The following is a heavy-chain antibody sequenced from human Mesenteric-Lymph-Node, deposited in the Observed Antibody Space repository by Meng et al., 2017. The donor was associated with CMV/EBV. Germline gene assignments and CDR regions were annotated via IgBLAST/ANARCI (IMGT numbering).Heavy chain of an antibody. V-gene: IGHV1-18*01. D-gene: IGHD6-19*01. CDR2: ISAYNGNT. Sequence: ASVKVSCKASGYTFTSYGISWVRQAPGQGLEWMGWISAYNGNTNYAQKLQGRVTMTTGTSTSTAYMELRSLRSDDTAVYYCATSYSSGWYDPYYYYYYGMDVWGQGTTVTVSS. CDR1: GYTFTSYG. CDR3: ATSYSSGWYDPYYYYYYGMDV. J-gene: IGHJ6*02.